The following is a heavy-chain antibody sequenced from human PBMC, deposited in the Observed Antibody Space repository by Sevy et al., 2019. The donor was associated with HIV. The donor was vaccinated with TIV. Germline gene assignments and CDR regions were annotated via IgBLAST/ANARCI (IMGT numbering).Heavy chain of an antibody. CDR3: ARVGSAPKEDSGYEDALDI. CDR1: GFSFSSYW. CDR2: IKKDGREK. V-gene: IGHV3-7*01. Sequence: GGSLRLSCAASGFSFSSYWMRWVRQAPGRGLERVANIKKDGREKYYVDSVKGRFTISRDDAKNSLYLQMNSLRVEDTAVYYCARVGSAPKEDSGYEDALDIWGQGTMVTVSS. D-gene: IGHD5-12*01. J-gene: IGHJ3*02.